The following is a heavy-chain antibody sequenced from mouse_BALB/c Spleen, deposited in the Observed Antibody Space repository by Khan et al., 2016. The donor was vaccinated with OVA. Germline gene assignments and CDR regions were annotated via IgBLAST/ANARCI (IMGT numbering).Heavy chain of an antibody. CDR2: INPNNGYT. CDR3: ARGVYGSRGAWFAY. V-gene: IGHV1-18*01. Sequence: EVQLQQSGPELVKPGASVKIPCKASGYTFTDYNMDWVKLSHGKSLEWIGDINPNNGYTIYNQKFKGKATLTVDKSSSTAYMELRSLTSADTAVYYGARGVYGSRGAWFAYWGQGTLVTVSA. CDR1: GYTFTDYN. D-gene: IGHD1-1*01. J-gene: IGHJ3*01.